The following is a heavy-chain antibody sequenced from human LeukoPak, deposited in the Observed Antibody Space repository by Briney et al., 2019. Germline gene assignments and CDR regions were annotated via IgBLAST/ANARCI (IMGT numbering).Heavy chain of an antibody. CDR1: GFMFSSNW. J-gene: IGHJ4*02. CDR2: IKEDGTET. CDR3: AKEGRSLQTY. Sequence: GGSLRLSCAASGFMFSSNWMSWVRLAPGKGLEWVANIKEDGTETYYVDSVKGRFTISRDNAKNSLYLQMNNLRVEDTAVYYCAKEGRSLQTYWGQGTLVTVSS. D-gene: IGHD5-24*01. V-gene: IGHV3-7*03.